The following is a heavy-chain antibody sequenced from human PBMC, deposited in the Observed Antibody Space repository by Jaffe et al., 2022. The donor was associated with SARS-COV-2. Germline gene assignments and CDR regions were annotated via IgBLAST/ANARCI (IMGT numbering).Heavy chain of an antibody. Sequence: QVQLVESGGDLVKPGGSLRLSCVASGFTFSDYYMSWIRQAPGKGLEWLSYISDSGSSNLHADSVKGRFTISRDNAKNSLYLQMNSLRVEDTAIYFCARDERFPFNYSGMDVWGQGTTVTVSS. V-gene: IGHV3-11*01. D-gene: IGHD1-1*01. CDR3: ARDERFPFNYSGMDV. CDR2: ISDSGSSN. J-gene: IGHJ6*02. CDR1: GFTFSDYY.